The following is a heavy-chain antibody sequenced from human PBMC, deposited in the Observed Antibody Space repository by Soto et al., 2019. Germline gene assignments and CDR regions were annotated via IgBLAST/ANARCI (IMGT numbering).Heavy chain of an antibody. CDR1: GNRFTSYW. J-gene: IGHJ6*02. V-gene: IGHV5-51*01. D-gene: IGHD2-2*01. Sequence: XESLKVSRKCSGNRFTSYWIGSVLQMPGKGLEWMGIIYPGDSDSRYSPSFQGQVTISADKSISTAYLQWSSLKASDTAMYYCARHYCSSTRRYPLYYYYYGMDVWRQGTTVTVS. CDR3: ARHYCSSTRRYPLYYYYYGMDV. CDR2: IYPGDSDS.